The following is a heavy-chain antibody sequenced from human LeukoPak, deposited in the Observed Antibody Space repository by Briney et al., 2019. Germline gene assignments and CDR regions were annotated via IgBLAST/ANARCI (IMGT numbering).Heavy chain of an antibody. Sequence: SVKVSCKASGGTFSSYAISWVRQAPGQRLEWMGRIIPIFGTANYAQKLQGRVTLTTDESTSTAYMELSRLRSEDTAVYYCARGDSSGWYSVDYWGQGTLVTVSS. CDR3: ARGDSSGWYSVDY. D-gene: IGHD6-19*01. V-gene: IGHV1-69*05. CDR1: GGTFSSYA. J-gene: IGHJ4*02. CDR2: IIPIFGTA.